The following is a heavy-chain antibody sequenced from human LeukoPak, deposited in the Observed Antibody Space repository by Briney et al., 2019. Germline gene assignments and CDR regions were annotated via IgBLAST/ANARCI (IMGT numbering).Heavy chain of an antibody. J-gene: IGHJ4*02. D-gene: IGHD2-15*01. CDR1: GGSISSSSYY. CDR3: ARGPYWWYTHTLSPFDY. Sequence: PSETLSLTCTVSGGSISSSSYYWGWIRQPPGKGLEWIGSIYYSGSTNYNLSLKSRVTISVDTSKNQFSLKLSSVTAADTAVYYCARGPYWWYTHTLSPFDYWGQGTLVTVSS. CDR2: IYYSGST. V-gene: IGHV4-39*07.